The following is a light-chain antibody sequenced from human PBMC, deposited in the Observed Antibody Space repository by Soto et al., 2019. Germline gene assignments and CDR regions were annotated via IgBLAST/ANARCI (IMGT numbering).Light chain of an antibody. J-gene: IGKJ1*01. V-gene: IGKV3-15*01. Sequence: EIVMTQSPATLSVSPGERATLSCRASQSVGGNLAWYQQKPGQPPRLLIYAASSRPTGIPARVSGSGSGTAFTLTISSLQSEDFAVYYCQQYNNWPPWTFGQGTKVEIK. CDR2: AAS. CDR1: QSVGGN. CDR3: QQYNNWPPWT.